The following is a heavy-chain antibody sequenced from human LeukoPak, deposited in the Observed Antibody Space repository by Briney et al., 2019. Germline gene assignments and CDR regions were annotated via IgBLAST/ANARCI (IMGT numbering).Heavy chain of an antibody. CDR3: ARRGTIVRGARVRYYFVY. Sequence: GESLKISCKGSGYSFTSYWIGWVRQIPGKGLEWVRIIYPGDSDTNYSASFQGPVTISTDKPISTAYLQWSSLKASDTAMYYCARRGTIVRGARVRYYFVYWREGPGVSVSS. V-gene: IGHV5-51*01. D-gene: IGHD3-10*01. J-gene: IGHJ4*02. CDR2: IYPGDSDT. CDR1: GYSFTSYW.